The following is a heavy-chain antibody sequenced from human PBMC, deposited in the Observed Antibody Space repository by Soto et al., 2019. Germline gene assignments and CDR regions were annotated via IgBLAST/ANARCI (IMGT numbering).Heavy chain of an antibody. CDR2: IYYSGST. CDR3: VRLIGFWRGYFAHDAFDI. Sequence: SVTLCLTCTVSGGSIISSSYYWGWIRQPPGKGLEGIGIIYYSGSTYYNPSLKSRVTISVDTSKNQFSMKLSSVNAADPAVYYCVRLIGFWRGYFAHDAFDIWGQATMVTVSS. CDR1: GGSIISSSYY. D-gene: IGHD3-3*01. V-gene: IGHV4-39*01. J-gene: IGHJ3*02.